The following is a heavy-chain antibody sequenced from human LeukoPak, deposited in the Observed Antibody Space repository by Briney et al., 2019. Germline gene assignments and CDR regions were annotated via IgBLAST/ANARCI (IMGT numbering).Heavy chain of an antibody. CDR1: GFTFNRHW. D-gene: IGHD4-17*01. V-gene: IGHV3-7*01. J-gene: IGHJ4*02. CDR2: IKQDGSEN. CDR3: VRGPHYGAYADYFDY. Sequence: GGSLRLSCAVSGFTFNRHWMAWVRQAPGKGLEWVATIKQDGSENYYVESVKGRFTIVRDDGKNSVYLQMNSLRVEDTALYYCVRGPHYGAYADYFDYWGQGALVTVSS.